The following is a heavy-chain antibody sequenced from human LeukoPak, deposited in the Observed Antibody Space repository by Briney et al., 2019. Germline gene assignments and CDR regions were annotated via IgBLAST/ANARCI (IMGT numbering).Heavy chain of an antibody. CDR1: GGSISSTSYY. D-gene: IGHD6-13*01. V-gene: IGHV4-39*01. CDR3: ARHVAYSSRFDY. CDR2: INYSVNT. Sequence: PSEPLSLTCTVSGGSISSTSYYWGWIRQPPGKGLDWIGYINYSVNTYCNPSLKSRVIISVDTSKNQFSLKLNSVTAADTAVYYCARHVAYSSRFDYWGQGTLVTVSS. J-gene: IGHJ4*02.